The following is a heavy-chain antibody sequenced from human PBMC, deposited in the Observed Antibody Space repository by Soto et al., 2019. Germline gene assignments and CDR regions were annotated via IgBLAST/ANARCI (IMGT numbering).Heavy chain of an antibody. J-gene: IGHJ4*02. CDR2: IKRDGSEK. CDR1: GFMFGSYW. Sequence: EVQLVESGGGLVQPGGSLRLSCGASGFMFGSYWMTWVRHAPGKGLEWVANIKRDGSEKFYVDSVKGLFTISRDNADNSLFLHMNSLRAEDPAIYYCARVRANDYEIDYWGQGALVTVS. D-gene: IGHD4-17*01. CDR3: ARVRANDYEIDY. V-gene: IGHV3-7*03.